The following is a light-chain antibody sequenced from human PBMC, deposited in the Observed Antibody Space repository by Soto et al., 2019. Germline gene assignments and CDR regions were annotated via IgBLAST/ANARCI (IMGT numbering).Light chain of an antibody. CDR3: QQRSNWLIS. V-gene: IGKV3-11*01. J-gene: IGKJ3*01. CDR1: QRGSGY. Sequence: EIVLTHSPATLSLSPGERATLSCRASQRGSGYLAWYQQKPGQAPRLLIYDGSHRAAGIPARFSGSGSGTDFTLTISGLEPEDFAVYYCQQRSNWLISFGPVTKVDIK. CDR2: DGS.